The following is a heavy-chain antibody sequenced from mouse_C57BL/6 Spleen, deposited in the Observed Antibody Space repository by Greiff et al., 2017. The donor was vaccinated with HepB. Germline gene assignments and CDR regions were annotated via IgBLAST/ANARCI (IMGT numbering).Heavy chain of an antibody. Sequence: QVQLQQPGAELVRPGTSVKLSCKASGYTFTSYWMHWVKQRPGQGLEWIGVIDPSDSYTNYNQKFKGKATLTVDTSSSTAYMQLSSLTSEDSAVYYCARRDYGYDGGRYFDVWGTGTTVTVSS. CDR3: ARRDYGYDGGRYFDV. V-gene: IGHV1-59*01. CDR1: GYTFTSYW. CDR2: IDPSDSYT. D-gene: IGHD2-2*01. J-gene: IGHJ1*03.